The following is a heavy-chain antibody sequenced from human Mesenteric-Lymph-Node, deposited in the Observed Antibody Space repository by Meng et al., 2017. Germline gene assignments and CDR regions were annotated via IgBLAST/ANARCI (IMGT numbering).Heavy chain of an antibody. Sequence: ASVKVSCKASGYTFTGYYMHWVRQAPGQGLEWMGWINPNSGGTNYAQKFQGRVTMTRDTSISTAYMELSRLRSDDTAVYYCARTYCSGGSCYVGLWWYFDLWGRGTLVTVSS. V-gene: IGHV1-2*02. CDR1: GYTFTGYY. CDR3: ARTYCSGGSCYVGLWWYFDL. CDR2: INPNSGGT. J-gene: IGHJ2*01. D-gene: IGHD2-15*01.